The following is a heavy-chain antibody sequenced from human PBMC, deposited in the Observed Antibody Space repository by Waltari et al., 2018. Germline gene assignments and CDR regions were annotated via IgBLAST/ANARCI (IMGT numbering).Heavy chain of an antibody. CDR3: ARIRYALDAFDI. J-gene: IGHJ3*02. Sequence: QVQLQESGPGLVKPSETLSLTCTVSGGSISSHYWRWIRQPPGKGLEWIGYIYYSGSTNYNPSLKSRVTISVDTSKNQFSLKLSSVTAADTAVYYCARIRYALDAFDIWGQGTMVTVSS. V-gene: IGHV4-59*11. CDR1: GGSISSHY. D-gene: IGHD2-2*01. CDR2: IYYSGST.